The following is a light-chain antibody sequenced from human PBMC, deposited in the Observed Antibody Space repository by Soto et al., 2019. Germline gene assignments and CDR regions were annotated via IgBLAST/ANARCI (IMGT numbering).Light chain of an antibody. CDR1: QTVRSSY. V-gene: IGKV3-20*01. Sequence: IFLTQSPGSLSLSSGERATLSCRASQTVRSSYLAWYQQRPGQPPKLLLYGAFNRAIGTPDRFSGSESGRDYNLTISRLDPEDSAVYYCQQYGDSITFGGGTKVEI. CDR2: GAF. J-gene: IGKJ4*01. CDR3: QQYGDSIT.